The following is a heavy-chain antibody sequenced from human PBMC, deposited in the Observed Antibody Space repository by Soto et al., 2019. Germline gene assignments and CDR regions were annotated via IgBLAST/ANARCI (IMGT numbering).Heavy chain of an antibody. Sequence: GSLLLACTASGFTFSSYAMHGVRQAPGKGLEWVAVISYDGSNKYYADSVKGRFTISRDNSKNTLYLQMNSLRAEDTAVYYCARDYTAAAHFDYWGQGTLVTVYS. D-gene: IGHD6-13*01. CDR2: ISYDGSNK. CDR3: ARDYTAAAHFDY. J-gene: IGHJ4*02. CDR1: GFTFSSYA. V-gene: IGHV3-30-3*01.